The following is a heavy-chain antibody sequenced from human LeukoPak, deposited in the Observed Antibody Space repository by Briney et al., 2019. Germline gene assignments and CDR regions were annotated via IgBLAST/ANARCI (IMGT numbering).Heavy chain of an antibody. CDR3: ARSTGSTMFIDY. V-gene: IGHV4-59*01. D-gene: IGHD3-10*02. Sequence: SETLSLTCTVSGGSISPYYWSWIRQPPGKGLEWLGYISYSGNTDYNPSLKSRVAISVDTSKNQFSLKLSSVTAADTAVYYCARSTGSTMFIDYWGQGTLVTVSS. CDR2: ISYSGNT. J-gene: IGHJ4*02. CDR1: GGSISPYY.